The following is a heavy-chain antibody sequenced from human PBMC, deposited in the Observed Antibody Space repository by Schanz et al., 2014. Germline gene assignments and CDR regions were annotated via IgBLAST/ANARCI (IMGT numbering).Heavy chain of an antibody. J-gene: IGHJ6*02. D-gene: IGHD2-15*01. V-gene: IGHV3-66*01. CDR2: IYSGIGA. CDR3: AKGMGYCSGGTCYDYYYYGLDV. Sequence: EVQLVESGGGLVKPGGSLRLSCEASEFTFSSYKMNWVRQAPGKGLEWVSVIYSGIGAYYADSVKDRFTISRDNAKNSLYLQMNSLSADDTAVFYCAKGMGYCSGGTCYDYYYYGLDVWGQGTTVTVSS. CDR1: EFTFSSYK.